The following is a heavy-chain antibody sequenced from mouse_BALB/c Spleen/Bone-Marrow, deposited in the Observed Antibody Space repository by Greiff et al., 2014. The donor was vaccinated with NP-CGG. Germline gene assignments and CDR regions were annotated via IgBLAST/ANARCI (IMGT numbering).Heavy chain of an antibody. D-gene: IGHD2-3*01. Sequence: VQLQQSGAELVRPGTSVKVSCKASGYAFTNYLVEWVKQRPGQGLEWIGVNNPGSGGTNYNEKFKGKATLTADKSSSTVYMQLSSLTSDDSAVYFCARSIYDGYSEAMDYWGQGTSVTVSS. CDR2: NNPGSGGT. CDR1: GYAFTNYL. J-gene: IGHJ4*01. V-gene: IGHV1-54*03. CDR3: ARSIYDGYSEAMDY.